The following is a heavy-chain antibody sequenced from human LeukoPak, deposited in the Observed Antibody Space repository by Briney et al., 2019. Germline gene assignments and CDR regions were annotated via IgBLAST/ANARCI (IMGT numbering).Heavy chain of an antibody. Sequence: GGSLRLSCAASGFTVSNTYMSWVRQAPGKGLEWVSLIYSGGGTYSADSVKGRFTISRDISKNTLYLQMNSLRADDTAMYYCARKRDYYHGPAPFDPWGQGTLVTVSS. CDR3: ARKRDYYHGPAPFDP. CDR2: IYSGGGT. CDR1: GFTVSNTY. V-gene: IGHV3-53*05. J-gene: IGHJ5*02. D-gene: IGHD3-10*01.